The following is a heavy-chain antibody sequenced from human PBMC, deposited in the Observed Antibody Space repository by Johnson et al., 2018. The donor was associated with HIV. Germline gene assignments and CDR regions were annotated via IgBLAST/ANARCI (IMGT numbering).Heavy chain of an antibody. CDR1: GFTFSNYF. CDR3: ARDRGAARDAFDI. V-gene: IGHV3-7*05. D-gene: IGHD6-6*01. Sequence: VRLVESGGGLVQPGGSLRLSCAASGFTFSNYFMTWVRQAPGKGLEWVANIQQDGRGKYYVDYVKGRFTISRDNAKNSLYLQMTSLRAEDTAVYYCARDRGAARDAFDIWGQGTMVTVSS. CDR2: IQQDGRGK. J-gene: IGHJ3*02.